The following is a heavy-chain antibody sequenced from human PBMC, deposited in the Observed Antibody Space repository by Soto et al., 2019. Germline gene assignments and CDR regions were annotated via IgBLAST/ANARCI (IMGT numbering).Heavy chain of an antibody. CDR1: GFTFSSHA. D-gene: IGHD3-10*01. J-gene: IGHJ6*02. V-gene: IGHV3-30-3*01. Sequence: QVQLVESGGGVVQPGRSLRLSCAACGFTFSSHAMHWVRQAPGKGLEWVGVISYDGSDKYYAVSVKGRFTISRDNSKNTLYLQMNSLRVEDTAAYYCARPRNIVIWFGELPDVWGQGTTVIVS. CDR3: ARPRNIVIWFGELPDV. CDR2: ISYDGSDK.